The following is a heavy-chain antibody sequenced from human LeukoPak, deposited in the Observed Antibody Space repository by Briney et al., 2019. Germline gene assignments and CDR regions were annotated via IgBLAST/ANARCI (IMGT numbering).Heavy chain of an antibody. V-gene: IGHV4-38-2*01. D-gene: IGHD1-26*01. J-gene: IGHJ4*02. CDR3: ARQWELRLEFDY. CDR1: GYSISSGYY. Sequence: SETLSLTCAVSGYSISSGYYWGWIRQPPGEGLEWFGSIYHSGSTYYNPSLKSRVTISVDTSKNQFSLKLSSVTAADTAVYYCARQWELRLEFDYWGQGTLVTVSS. CDR2: IYHSGST.